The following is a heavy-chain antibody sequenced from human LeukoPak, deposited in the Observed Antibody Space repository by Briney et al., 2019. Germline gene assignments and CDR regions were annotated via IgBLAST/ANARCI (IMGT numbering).Heavy chain of an antibody. CDR2: ISGNGGTT. Sequence: PGGSLRLSCAASGFTFGSFAMSWVRQAPGKGLEWVSAISGNGGTTYYAGSVKGRFTISTDDSKNTLYLQMNSLRAEDTAVYYCARDTPLEYCSSTSCYGSLAYWGQGTLVTVSS. D-gene: IGHD2-2*01. CDR3: ARDTPLEYCSSTSCYGSLAY. J-gene: IGHJ4*02. CDR1: GFTFGSFA. V-gene: IGHV3-23*01.